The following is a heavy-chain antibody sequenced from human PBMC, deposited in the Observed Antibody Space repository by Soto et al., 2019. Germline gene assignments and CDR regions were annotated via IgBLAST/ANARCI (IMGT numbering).Heavy chain of an antibody. Sequence: EVQLLESGGGLVQPGGSLRLSCAASGFTFSSYAMSWVRQAPGKGLEWVSAISGSGGSTYYADSVKGRFTISRDNSKNTLYLQMNSLRDEDTAVYYCAKVTNTAMVQFYLYYYDGMDVWGQGTTVTVSS. CDR2: ISGSGGST. V-gene: IGHV3-23*01. D-gene: IGHD5-18*01. CDR3: AKVTNTAMVQFYLYYYDGMDV. CDR1: GFTFSSYA. J-gene: IGHJ6*02.